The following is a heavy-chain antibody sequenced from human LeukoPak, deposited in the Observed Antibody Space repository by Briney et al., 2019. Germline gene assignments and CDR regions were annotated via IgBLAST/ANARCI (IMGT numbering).Heavy chain of an antibody. CDR1: GFNFNYAW. J-gene: IGHJ4*02. CDR3: TTGFYGSERH. V-gene: IGHV3-15*01. D-gene: IGHD3-10*01. CDR2: IKSKTDGGTT. Sequence: PGGSLRLSCAASGFNFNYAWMSWVRQAPGKGLEWVGRIKSKTDGGTTDYGAPVKGRFTISRDDLKNTVYLQMNTLKTEDTAVYFCTTGFYGSERHWGQGTLVTVSS.